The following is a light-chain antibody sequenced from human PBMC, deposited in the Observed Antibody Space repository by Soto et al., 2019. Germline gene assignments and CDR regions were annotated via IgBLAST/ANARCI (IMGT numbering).Light chain of an antibody. V-gene: IGKV1-5*03. CDR3: QYYKESST. CDR2: QAS. CDR1: QSISSW. J-gene: IGKJ1*01. Sequence: DIKMTQSPSTLSASVGDRVTITCRASQSISSWLAWYQQKPGRAPKLLIYQASSSEIGVPSRFSGSGSGTEFTLTIRSLQPDDFATYYCQYYKESSTFGQGTRLEIK.